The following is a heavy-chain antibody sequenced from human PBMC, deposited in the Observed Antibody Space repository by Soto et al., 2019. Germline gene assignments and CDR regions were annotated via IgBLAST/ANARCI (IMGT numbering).Heavy chain of an antibody. Sequence: SETLSLTCAVYGGSFSGYYWSWIRQPPGKGLEWIGEINHSGSTNYNPSLKSRVTISVDTSKNQFSLKLSSVTAADTAVYYCARVLKLGMRPPRIGFDYWGQGTLVTVSS. CDR1: GGSFSGYY. CDR2: INHSGST. CDR3: ARVLKLGMRPPRIGFDY. D-gene: IGHD7-27*01. J-gene: IGHJ4*02. V-gene: IGHV4-34*01.